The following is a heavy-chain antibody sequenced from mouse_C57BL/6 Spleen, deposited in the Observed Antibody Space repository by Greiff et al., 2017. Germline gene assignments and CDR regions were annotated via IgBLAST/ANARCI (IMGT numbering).Heavy chain of an antibody. CDR3: ARPYGGDAMDY. CDR1: GFSLTSYG. V-gene: IGHV2-2*01. J-gene: IGHJ4*01. D-gene: IGHD2-10*02. Sequence: VKLQQSGPGLVQPSQSLSITCTVSGFSLTSYGVHWVRQSPGKGLEWLGVIWSGGSTDYNAAFISRLSISKDNSKSQVFFKMNSLQADDTAIYYCARPYGGDAMDYWGQGTSVTVSS. CDR2: IWSGGST.